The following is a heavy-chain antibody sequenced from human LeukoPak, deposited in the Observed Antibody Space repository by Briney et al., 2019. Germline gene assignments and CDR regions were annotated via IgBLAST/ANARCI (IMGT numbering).Heavy chain of an antibody. CDR1: GFTFSSYG. CDR3: AREEEYCSSTSCTNWFDP. Sequence: PGRSLRLSCAASGFTFSSYGMHWVRQAPGKGLEWVAVIWYDGSNKYYADSVKGRFTISRDNAKNSLYLQMNSLRAEDTAVYYCAREEEYCSSTSCTNWFDPWGQGTLVTVSS. CDR2: IWYDGSNK. D-gene: IGHD2-2*01. J-gene: IGHJ5*02. V-gene: IGHV3-33*01.